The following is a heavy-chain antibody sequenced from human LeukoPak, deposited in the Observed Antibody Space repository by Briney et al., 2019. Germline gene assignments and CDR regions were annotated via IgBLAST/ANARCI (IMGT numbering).Heavy chain of an antibody. J-gene: IGHJ6*02. CDR2: IYYSGST. Sequence: SETLSLTCTVSGGSISSSSYYWGWIRQPPGKGLEWIGSIYYSGSTYYNPSLKSRVTISVDTSKNQFSLKLSSVTAADTAVYYCAITYSSSWSYYYYGMDVWAKGPRSPSP. D-gene: IGHD6-13*01. V-gene: IGHV4-39*01. CDR1: GGSISSSSYY. CDR3: AITYSSSWSYYYYGMDV.